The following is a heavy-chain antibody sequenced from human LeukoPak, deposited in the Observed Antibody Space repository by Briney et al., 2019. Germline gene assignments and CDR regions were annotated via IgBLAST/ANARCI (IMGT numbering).Heavy chain of an antibody. J-gene: IGHJ4*02. Sequence: GGSLRLSCAASGFPFSNYWMNWVRQAPGNALEWVAYIRKDGGETYYVDSVKGRFTISRDNAKNSLYLQMNSLRAEDTAVYYCARHTSGQPFDYWGQGTLVTVSS. CDR1: GFPFSNYW. CDR2: IRKDGGET. V-gene: IGHV3-7*03. CDR3: ARHTSGQPFDY. D-gene: IGHD6-19*01.